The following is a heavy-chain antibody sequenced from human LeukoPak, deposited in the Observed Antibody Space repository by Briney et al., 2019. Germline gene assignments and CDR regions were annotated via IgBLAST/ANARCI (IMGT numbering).Heavy chain of an antibody. CDR1: GSSFTSYW. CDR3: ARRVTEGDGYNYNIYRDDAFDI. V-gene: IGHV5-51*01. CDR2: IYLGDSDT. Sequence: EYLKISRKSSGSSFTSYWIGWVLQISGKGLEQMGIIYLGDSDTRYSPSLQGQVTISADKSIRTAYLQWSSLKASDTAMYYCARRVTEGDGYNYNIYRDDAFDIWGQGTMVTVSS. D-gene: IGHD5-24*01. J-gene: IGHJ3*02.